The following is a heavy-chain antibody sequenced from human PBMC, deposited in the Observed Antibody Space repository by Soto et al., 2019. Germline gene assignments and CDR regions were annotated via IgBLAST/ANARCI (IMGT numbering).Heavy chain of an antibody. J-gene: IGHJ4*02. CDR3: TRDLRYCSSSTCYAPDY. D-gene: IGHD2-2*01. Sequence: EEPLAESGGGLVQPGRSLRLSCTAAGFTLGDYAVSWIRQAPGKGLEWVGFIRSKAYGETTEYAASAKGRFTISRDDSKSIAYLQMNSLKTEDTAVYYCTRDLRYCSSSTCYAPDYWGQGTLVTVSS. CDR1: GFTLGDYA. V-gene: IGHV3-49*03. CDR2: IRSKAYGETT.